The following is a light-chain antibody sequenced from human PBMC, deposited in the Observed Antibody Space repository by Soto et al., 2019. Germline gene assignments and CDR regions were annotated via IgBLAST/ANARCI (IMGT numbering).Light chain of an antibody. V-gene: IGLV2-14*01. J-gene: IGLJ1*01. CDR1: SSDVGGYDY. CDR2: EVS. CDR3: SSYSISTAYL. Sequence: QSALTQPASVSGSPGQSITISCTGTSSDVGGYDYVSWYQLHPGKAPKLMVFEVSNRPSGVSYRFSGSKSGNTASLTISGLQAADEADYFCSSYSISTAYLFGTGTKVTVL.